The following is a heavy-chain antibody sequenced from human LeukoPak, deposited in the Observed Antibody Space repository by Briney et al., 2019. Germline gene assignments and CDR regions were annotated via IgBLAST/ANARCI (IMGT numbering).Heavy chain of an antibody. CDR2: ISAYNGNT. J-gene: IGHJ6*02. D-gene: IGHD3-9*01. CDR1: GGTFSSYA. V-gene: IGHV1-18*01. Sequence: GASVKVSCKASGGTFSSYAISWVRQAPGQGLEWMGWISAYNGNTNYAQKLQGRVTMTTDTSTSTAYMELRSLRSDDTAVYYCARMYILTGPGYYYYYGMDVWGQGTTVTVSS. CDR3: ARMYILTGPGYYYYYGMDV.